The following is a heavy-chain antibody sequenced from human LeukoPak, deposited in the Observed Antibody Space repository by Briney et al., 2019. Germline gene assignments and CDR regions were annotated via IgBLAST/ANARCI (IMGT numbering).Heavy chain of an antibody. Sequence: PGGSLRLSCPGSGLTFRSSLHWVRQAPGNGLEWVAVISYDGNNKDYMNSVHGRFTISRDNSKNTLYLQMKDLTPEETAVYYCATGPTFIKRLDTVNPESWGQGTLVTASS. CDR2: ISYDGNNK. D-gene: IGHD5-18*01. J-gene: IGHJ5*02. CDR3: ATGPTFIKRLDTVNPES. V-gene: IGHV3-30*04. CDR1: GLTFRSS.